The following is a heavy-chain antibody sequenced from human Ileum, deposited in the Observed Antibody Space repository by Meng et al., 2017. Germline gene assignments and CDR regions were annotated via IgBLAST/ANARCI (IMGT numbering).Heavy chain of an antibody. CDR1: GFTFSSYA. J-gene: IGHJ4*02. Sequence: GGSLRLSCAASGFTFSSYAMHWVRQAPGKGLQWLAVMSDDESRVHYADSVRGRFTISRDNSKNTLYLQMSSLRPEDTAVYYCAALPFCSLTTCYHGDFDFWGQGTLVTVSS. CDR3: AALPFCSLTTCYHGDFDF. V-gene: IGHV3-30*15. CDR2: MSDDESRV. D-gene: IGHD2-2*01.